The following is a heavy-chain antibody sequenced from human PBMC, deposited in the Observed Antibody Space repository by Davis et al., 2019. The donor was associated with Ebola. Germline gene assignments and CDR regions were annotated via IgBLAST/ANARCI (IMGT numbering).Heavy chain of an antibody. J-gene: IGHJ5*02. Sequence: GESLKISCKGSGYSFTSYWISWVRQMPGKGLEWMGRIDPSDSYTNYSPSFQGHVTISADKSISTAYLQWSSLKASDTAMYYCARRSTSCYSCTDNWFDPWGQGTLVTVSS. CDR1: GYSFTSYW. CDR3: ARRSTSCYSCTDNWFDP. D-gene: IGHD2-2*01. CDR2: IDPSDSYT. V-gene: IGHV5-10-1*01.